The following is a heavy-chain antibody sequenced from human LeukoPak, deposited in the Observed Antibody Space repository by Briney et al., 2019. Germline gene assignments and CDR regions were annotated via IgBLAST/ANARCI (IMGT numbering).Heavy chain of an antibody. D-gene: IGHD3-22*01. CDR1: GGSISSGDYY. J-gene: IGHJ4*02. CDR2: IYYSGST. Sequence: SETLSLTCTVSGGSISSGDYYWSWIRQPPGKGLEWIGYIYYSGSTYYNPSLKSRVTISVDTSKNQFSLKLSSVAAADTAVYYCARTYYYDSSGYSRYYFDYWGQGTLVTVSS. V-gene: IGHV4-30-4*01. CDR3: ARTYYYDSSGYSRYYFDY.